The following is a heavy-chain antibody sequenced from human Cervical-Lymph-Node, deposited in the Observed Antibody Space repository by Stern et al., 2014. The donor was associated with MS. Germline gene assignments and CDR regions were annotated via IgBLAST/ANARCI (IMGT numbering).Heavy chain of an antibody. D-gene: IGHD4-17*01. J-gene: IGHJ4*02. CDR2: ISTNSTHT. Sequence: EVHLVESGGGLVKPGESFRLSCDASGFTFSHYSINWVRQAPGKGLEWISSISTNSTHTYYADSVEGRFTISRDSAKDSVSLHMVSLRAEDTAVYYCARARVGDYARSPHLDSWGQGTLVTVSS. CDR3: ARARVGDYARSPHLDS. CDR1: GFTFSHYS. V-gene: IGHV3-21*01.